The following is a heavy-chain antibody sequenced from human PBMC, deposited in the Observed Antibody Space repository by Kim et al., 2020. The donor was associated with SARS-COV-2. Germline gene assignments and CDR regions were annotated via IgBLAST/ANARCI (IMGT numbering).Heavy chain of an antibody. J-gene: IGHJ4*02. CDR1: GGSISSGGYY. CDR2: IYYSGST. CDR3: ARASLSDYGDYIDY. D-gene: IGHD4-17*01. Sequence: SETLSLTCTVSGGSISSGGYYWSWIRQHPGKGLEWIGYIYYSGSTYYNPSLKSRVTISVDTSKNQFSLKLSSVTAADTAVYYCARASLSDYGDYIDYWGQGTLVTVSS. V-gene: IGHV4-31*03.